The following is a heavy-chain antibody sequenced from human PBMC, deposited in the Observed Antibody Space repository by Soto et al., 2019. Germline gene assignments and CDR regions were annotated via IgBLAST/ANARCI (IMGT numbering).Heavy chain of an antibody. J-gene: IGHJ4*02. Sequence: GGSLRLSCAASGFTFSNAWMNWVRQAPGKGLEWVGRIKSKTDGGTTDYAAPVKGRFTISRDDSKNTVYLQMNSLKTEDTAVYYCTTENQWIRLWVTTGILAYWSQGTQVTVSS. CDR3: TTENQWIRLWVTTGILAY. CDR2: IKSKTDGGTT. D-gene: IGHD5-18*01. V-gene: IGHV3-15*07. CDR1: GFTFSNAW.